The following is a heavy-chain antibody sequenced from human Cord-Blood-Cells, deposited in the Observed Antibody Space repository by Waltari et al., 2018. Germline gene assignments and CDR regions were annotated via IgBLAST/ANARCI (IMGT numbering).Heavy chain of an antibody. CDR2: IKRDGSST. Sequence: EVQLVESGGGLVQPGGSLRLSCAASGFTFSSYWMHWVRQAPGKGLVWVSRIKRDGSSTSYADSVKSRFTISRDNAKNTLYLQMNSLRAEDTAVYYCARPRRYSGSYYFDYWGQGTLVTVSS. CDR3: ARPRRYSGSYYFDY. D-gene: IGHD1-26*01. J-gene: IGHJ4*02. CDR1: GFTFSSYW. V-gene: IGHV3-74*01.